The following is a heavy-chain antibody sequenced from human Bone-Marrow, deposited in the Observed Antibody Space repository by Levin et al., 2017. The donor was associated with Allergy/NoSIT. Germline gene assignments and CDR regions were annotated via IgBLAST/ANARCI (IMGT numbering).Heavy chain of an antibody. J-gene: IGHJ4*02. V-gene: IGHV3-48*03. CDR3: ARGTSDLWWRADS. Sequence: PGGSLRLSCAASGFTFSRYEMNWVRQAPGKGLEWVSYIRSSGDTKYYADSVKGRFTISRDNAKHSLYLQLNNLRPDDTGIYYCARGTSDLWWRADSWGQGTLVTVSS. CDR2: IRSSGDTK. CDR1: GFTFSRYE. D-gene: IGHD2-21*01.